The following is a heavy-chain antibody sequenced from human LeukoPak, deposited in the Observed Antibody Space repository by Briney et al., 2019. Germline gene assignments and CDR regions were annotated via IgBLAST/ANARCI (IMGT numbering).Heavy chain of an antibody. Sequence: GGSLRLSCAASGFTLTSYAMHWVRQAPGKGLEWVAVIWYDGSNEYYSDSVKGRFAISRDISKNTLYLQMNSLRAEDTAVYFCARDPGLRLDYWGQGTLVTVSS. J-gene: IGHJ4*02. CDR1: GFTLTSYA. D-gene: IGHD3-16*01. CDR3: ARDPGLRLDY. V-gene: IGHV3-33*01. CDR2: IWYDGSNE.